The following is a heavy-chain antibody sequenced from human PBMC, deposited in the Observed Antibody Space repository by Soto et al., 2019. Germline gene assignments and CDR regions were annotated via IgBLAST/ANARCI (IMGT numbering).Heavy chain of an antibody. V-gene: IGHV4-61*01. Sequence: SETLSLTCTVSGVSVSSGSFYWAWIRQPPGKGLEWIGFGSYSGTTNYKPSLKSRVTISVDTSRSQISLKVSSLTAADTAVYYCDRGATVTQYDYWGQGTLVTVYS. J-gene: IGHJ4*02. CDR2: GSYSGTT. D-gene: IGHD4-17*01. CDR3: DRGATVTQYDY. CDR1: GVSVSSGSFY.